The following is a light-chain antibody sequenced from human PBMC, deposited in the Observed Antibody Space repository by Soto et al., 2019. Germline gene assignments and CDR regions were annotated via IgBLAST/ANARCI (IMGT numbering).Light chain of an antibody. CDR2: GSY. V-gene: IGKV3-15*01. J-gene: IGKJ2*01. Sequence: VVMTQSPATLSVSPGESATLSCRASQSVSRNLAWYQQKPGQAPRLLLYGSYFRATNVTDRFGGSGSGTEFTLTISGLQSEDFAVYYCQQYGDWPPDTFGQGTKVEI. CDR3: QQYGDWPPDT. CDR1: QSVSRN.